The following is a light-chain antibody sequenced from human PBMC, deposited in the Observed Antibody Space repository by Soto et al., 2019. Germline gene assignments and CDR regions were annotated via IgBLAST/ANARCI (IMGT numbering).Light chain of an antibody. CDR2: AAS. Sequence: DIQMTQSPSSLSASVGDRVTITCRASQGISNYLAWYQQRPGKVPKLLIYAASTLQSGVPSRFSGSGSGTDFTLTISSLQPEDVATYYCQKYNSAPITCGQGTRLEIK. J-gene: IGKJ5*01. V-gene: IGKV1-27*01. CDR3: QKYNSAPIT. CDR1: QGISNY.